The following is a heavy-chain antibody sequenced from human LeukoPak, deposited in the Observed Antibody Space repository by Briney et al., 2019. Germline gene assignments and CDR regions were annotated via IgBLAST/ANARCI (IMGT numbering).Heavy chain of an antibody. CDR3: ARGLAAAANWFDP. Sequence: SVKVSCQASGGTFSSYAISWVRQAPGQGLEWMGGIIPIFGTANYAQKFQGRVTITADESTSTAYMELRSLRSDDTAVYYCARGLAAAANWFDPGGQGTLATVS. CDR1: GGTFSSYA. J-gene: IGHJ5*02. D-gene: IGHD6-13*01. V-gene: IGHV1-69*13. CDR2: IIPIFGTA.